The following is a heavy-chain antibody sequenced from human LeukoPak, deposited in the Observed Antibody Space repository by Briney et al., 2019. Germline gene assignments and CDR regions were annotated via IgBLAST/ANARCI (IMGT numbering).Heavy chain of an antibody. D-gene: IGHD2/OR15-2a*01. CDR3: ARDLIARRFSGHTRPSSMALDY. V-gene: IGHV1-2*02. Sequence: ASVKVSCTASGYTLNDYYIHWVRQAPGQGLEWMGWINPNSGGTKFPQTFQDRVTMTWDTSISTAYMEFSGLTSDDTAVYFCARDLIARRFSGHTRPSSMALDYWGQGTLVTVSS. CDR2: INPNSGGT. J-gene: IGHJ4*02. CDR1: GYTLNDYY.